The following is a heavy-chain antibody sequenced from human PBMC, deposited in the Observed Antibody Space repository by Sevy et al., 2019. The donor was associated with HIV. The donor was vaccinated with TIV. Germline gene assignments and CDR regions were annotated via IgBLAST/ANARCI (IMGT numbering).Heavy chain of an antibody. V-gene: IGHV1-18*01. CDR3: ARSRETYYDFWSGYYAHYYGMDV. D-gene: IGHD3-3*01. Sequence: ASVKVSCKASGYTFTSYGISWVRQAPGQGLEWMGWISAYNGNTNYAQKLQGRVTMTTDTSTSTAYMELRSLRSDDTAVYYCARSRETYYDFWSGYYAHYYGMDVWGQGTTVTVSS. CDR1: GYTFTSYG. CDR2: ISAYNGNT. J-gene: IGHJ6*02.